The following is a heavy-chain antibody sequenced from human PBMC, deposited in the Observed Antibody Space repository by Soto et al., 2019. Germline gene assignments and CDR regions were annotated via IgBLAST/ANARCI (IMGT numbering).Heavy chain of an antibody. CDR1: GFTFSSYW. J-gene: IGHJ6*03. Sequence: EVQVVESGGGLVQPGGSLRLSCAASGFTFSSYWMTWVRQAPGKGLEWVANIKQDGSEKYYVDSVKGRFAISRDNAKNSLYLQKNSLRAEDTAVYYCARDLSSSTWPDFYYYYYMDVWGEGTTVTVSS. CDR3: ARDLSSSTWPDFYYYYYMDV. CDR2: IKQDGSEK. D-gene: IGHD6-13*01. V-gene: IGHV3-7*01.